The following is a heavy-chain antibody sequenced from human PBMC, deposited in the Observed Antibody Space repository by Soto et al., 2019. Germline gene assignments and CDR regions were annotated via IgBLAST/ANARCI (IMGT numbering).Heavy chain of an antibody. CDR1: GGCIYVSY. CDR3: ARGVGSSPPRY. V-gene: IGHV4-59*01. D-gene: IGHD1-26*01. J-gene: IGHJ4*02. CDR2: IYDSGSP. Sequence: SETLTLTCTISGGCIYVSYCAGSRPPPGQALEWIGYIYDSGSPYYNPSLRSRVIISADTSQNQISLKLTSATAADTAVYYCARGVGSSPPRYWGRGTLVTVSS.